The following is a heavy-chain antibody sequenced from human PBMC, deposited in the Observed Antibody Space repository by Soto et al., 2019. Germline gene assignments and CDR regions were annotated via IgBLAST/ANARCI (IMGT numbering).Heavy chain of an antibody. CDR2: ISSSKTDI. D-gene: IGHD3-3*01. Sequence: KPGGSLRLSCAASGFTFRSYSMNWVRQAPGKGLEWVSFISSSKTDIHYADSVKGRFTISRDNAKNSVYLQMNSLRAEDTAVYYCARVQGSAYYSPYWGQGTLVTVSS. V-gene: IGHV3-21*01. CDR3: ARVQGSAYYSPY. CDR1: GFTFRSYS. J-gene: IGHJ4*02.